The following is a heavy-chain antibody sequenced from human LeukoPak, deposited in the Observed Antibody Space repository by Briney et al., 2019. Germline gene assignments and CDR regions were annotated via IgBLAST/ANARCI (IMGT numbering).Heavy chain of an antibody. CDR3: ASGKDYDFWSSFDY. V-gene: IGHV3-30-3*01. Sequence: GRSLRLSCAASGFTFSSYAMHWVRQAPGKGLEWVAVISYDGSNKYYADSVKGRFTISRDNSKNTLYLQMNSLRAEDTAVYYCASGKDYDFWSSFDYWDQGTLATVSS. CDR1: GFTFSSYA. CDR2: ISYDGSNK. J-gene: IGHJ4*02. D-gene: IGHD3-3*01.